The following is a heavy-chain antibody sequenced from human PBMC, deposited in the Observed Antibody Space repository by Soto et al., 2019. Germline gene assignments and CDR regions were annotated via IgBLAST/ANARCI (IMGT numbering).Heavy chain of an antibody. J-gene: IGHJ6*02. D-gene: IGHD3-3*01. V-gene: IGHV3-48*02. Sequence: GGSLRLSCAASGFTFSSYSMNWVRQAPGKGLEWVSYISSSSSTIYYADSVKGRFTISRDNAKNSLHLQMNSLRDEDTAVYYCARDPGAWDFWSGFEDYYYGMDVWGQGTTVTVS. CDR2: ISSSSSTI. CDR3: ARDPGAWDFWSGFEDYYYGMDV. CDR1: GFTFSSYS.